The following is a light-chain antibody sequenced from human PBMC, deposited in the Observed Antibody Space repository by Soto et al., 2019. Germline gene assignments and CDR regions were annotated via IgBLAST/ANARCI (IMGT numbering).Light chain of an antibody. Sequence: QSALAQSPSASGTPGQRVTISCSGSSSNIGNNAVNWYQHLPGTAPKLLAYSHNQRPSGVSDRFSGAQSGTSASLAISGLQSEDEADYYCATWDDSLNGYVFGPGTKVTVL. V-gene: IGLV1-44*01. CDR3: ATWDDSLNGYV. J-gene: IGLJ1*01. CDR2: SHN. CDR1: SSNIGNNA.